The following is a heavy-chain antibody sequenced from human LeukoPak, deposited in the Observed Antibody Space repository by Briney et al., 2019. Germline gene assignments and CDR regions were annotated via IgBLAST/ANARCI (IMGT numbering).Heavy chain of an antibody. Sequence: PSETLSLTCTVSGGSIGWDYWSWIRQSAGKGLEWIGRIYKSGTTNYNPSFRSRVTMSVDTSKNQFSLNVTSVTAADTAVYYCAREEYFQDSNGYSYYFHSWGQGSLVTVSS. CDR2: IYKSGTT. D-gene: IGHD3-22*01. CDR1: GGSIGWDY. V-gene: IGHV4-4*07. CDR3: AREEYFQDSNGYSYYFHS. J-gene: IGHJ4*02.